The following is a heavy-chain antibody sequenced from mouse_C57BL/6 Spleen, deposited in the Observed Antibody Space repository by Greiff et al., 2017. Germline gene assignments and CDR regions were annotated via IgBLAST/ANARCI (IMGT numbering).Heavy chain of an antibody. CDR3: ARSLDYGSSYRYYFDY. V-gene: IGHV1-69*01. CDR2: IDPSDSYP. CDR1: GYTFSSYW. J-gene: IGHJ2*01. D-gene: IGHD1-1*01. Sequence: QVQLQQSGAELVMPGASVQLSCKASGYTFSSYWMHWVKQRPGQGLEWIGEIDPSDSYPNSYQKFKGKSTLTVDKSSSPAYMQLSSLTSDDSAVYYCARSLDYGSSYRYYFDYWGQGTTLTVSS.